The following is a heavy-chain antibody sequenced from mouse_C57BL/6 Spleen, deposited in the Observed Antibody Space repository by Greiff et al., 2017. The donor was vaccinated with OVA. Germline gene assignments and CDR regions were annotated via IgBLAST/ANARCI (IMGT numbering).Heavy chain of an antibody. CDR3: TRGEGAQATSAMDY. V-gene: IGHV5-9-1*02. CDR2: ISSGGDYI. J-gene: IGHJ4*01. CDR1: GFTFSSYA. D-gene: IGHD3-2*02. Sequence: EVKLMESGEGLVKPGGSLKLSCAASGFTFSSYAMSWVRQTPEKRLEWVAYISSGGDYIYYADTVKGRFTISRDNARNTLYLQMSSLKSEDTAMYYCTRGEGAQATSAMDYWGQGTSGTVSS.